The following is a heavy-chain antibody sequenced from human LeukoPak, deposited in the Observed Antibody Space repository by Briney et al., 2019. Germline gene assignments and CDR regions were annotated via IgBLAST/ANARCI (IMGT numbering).Heavy chain of an antibody. V-gene: IGHV1-46*01. D-gene: IGHD6-13*01. CDR1: GYTFTSYY. Sequence: GASVKVSCKASGYTFTSYYMHWVRQAPGQGLEWMGIINPSGGSTSYAQKFQGRVTMTRDTSTSTVYMELSSLRSEDTAVYYCAREQEQPRRTKQYDYWGQGTLVTVSS. CDR2: INPSGGST. J-gene: IGHJ4*02. CDR3: AREQEQPRRTKQYDY.